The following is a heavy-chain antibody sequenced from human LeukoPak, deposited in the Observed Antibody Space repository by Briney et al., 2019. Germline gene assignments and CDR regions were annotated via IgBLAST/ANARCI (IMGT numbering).Heavy chain of an antibody. CDR1: GFSFSDYD. CDR2: ISGRSSHI. Sequence: GGSLRLSCSASGFSFSDYDMNWVRQAPGKGLEWVSSISGRSSHIYYGDSVRGRFAISRDNAKNSLYLQMNSLGAEDTAVYYCGRAFPPLRTSSAGDLWGQGILVTVSS. CDR3: GRAFPPLRTSSAGDL. J-gene: IGHJ4*02. V-gene: IGHV3-21*01. D-gene: IGHD3-16*01.